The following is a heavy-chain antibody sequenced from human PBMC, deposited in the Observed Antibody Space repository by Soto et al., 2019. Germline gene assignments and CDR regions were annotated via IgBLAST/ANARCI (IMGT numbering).Heavy chain of an antibody. CDR3: ARVDWGYFDY. J-gene: IGHJ4*02. D-gene: IGHD3-9*01. V-gene: IGHV4-59*01. Sequence: PSETLSLTCTVSGASLSGYYWAWIRQPPGKGLEWIGNIFYTGSTDYNPSLKSRITMSLDTSRSHFSLKIRSVTTADTAVYYCARVDWGYFDYWGKGTLVTASS. CDR2: IFYTGST. CDR1: GASLSGYY.